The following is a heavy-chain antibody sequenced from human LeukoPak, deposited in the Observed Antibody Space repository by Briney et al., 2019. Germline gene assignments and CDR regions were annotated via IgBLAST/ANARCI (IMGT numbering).Heavy chain of an antibody. Sequence: SVKVSCNASGFTFTSSAMQWVRQARGQRLEWIGWIVVGSGNTNYAQKFQERVTITRDMSTSTAYMELSSLRSEDTAVYYCAAENYDFWSGYSVCVWGKGTTVTVSS. CDR1: GFTFTSSA. CDR2: IVVGSGNT. J-gene: IGHJ6*04. V-gene: IGHV1-58*02. CDR3: AAENYDFWSGYSVCV. D-gene: IGHD3-3*01.